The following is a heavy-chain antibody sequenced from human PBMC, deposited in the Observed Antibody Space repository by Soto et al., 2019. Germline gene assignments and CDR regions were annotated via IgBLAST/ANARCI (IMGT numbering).Heavy chain of an antibody. Sequence: QVQLLESGPGLVKPSETLSLTCAVPDCSIGSYYWSWGRQPPGKGLEWIVYIFYTGDTKYNPYLKVRTTIDVATSRHHMSLKMSSVNAADVDVYSCAREGGGYRFDYWGQGILVTVSS. V-gene: IGHV4-59*01. D-gene: IGHD1-26*01. CDR2: IFYTGDT. CDR1: DCSIGSYY. J-gene: IGHJ4*02. CDR3: AREGGGYRFDY.